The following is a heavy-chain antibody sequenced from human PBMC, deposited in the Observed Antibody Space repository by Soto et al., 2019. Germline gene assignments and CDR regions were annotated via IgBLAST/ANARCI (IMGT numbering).Heavy chain of an antibody. V-gene: IGHV1-69*13. J-gene: IGHJ4*02. D-gene: IGHD3-22*01. CDR2: IIPIFGTA. CDR3: ARGEGPITMIQGSY. Sequence: GASVKVSCKASGGTFSIYAISWVRQAPGQGLEWMGGIIPIFGTANYAQKFQGRVTITADESTSTAYMELSSLRSEDTAVYYCARGEGPITMIQGSYWGQGTLVTVSS. CDR1: GGTFSIYA.